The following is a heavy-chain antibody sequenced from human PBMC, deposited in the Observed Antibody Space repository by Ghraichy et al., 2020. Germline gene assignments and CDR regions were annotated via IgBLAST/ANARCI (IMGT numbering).Heavy chain of an antibody. V-gene: IGHV3-7*01. CDR2: INQDGGEI. Sequence: LTCAASGFTFSNYFMSWVRQAPGKGLEWVANINQDGGEIYYVDSVKGRFTISRDNVKNSLYLQMNSLRAEDTAVYYCARSWFGENYGMDVWGQGTTVTVSS. CDR1: GFTFSNYF. D-gene: IGHD3-10*01. CDR3: ARSWFGENYGMDV. J-gene: IGHJ6*02.